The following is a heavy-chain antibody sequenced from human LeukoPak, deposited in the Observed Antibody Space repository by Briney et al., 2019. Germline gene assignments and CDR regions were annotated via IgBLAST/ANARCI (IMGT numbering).Heavy chain of an antibody. CDR1: GFTFRSYW. CDR3: AKLVATVDY. CDR2: IKQDGSEK. V-gene: IGHV3-7*03. D-gene: IGHD5-12*01. J-gene: IGHJ4*02. Sequence: GGSLRLSCAASGFTFRSYWMSWVRQAPGKGLEWVANIKQDGSEKGYVDSVKGRFTISRDNAKNSLYLQMNSLRAEDTAVYYCAKLVATVDYWGQGTLVTVSS.